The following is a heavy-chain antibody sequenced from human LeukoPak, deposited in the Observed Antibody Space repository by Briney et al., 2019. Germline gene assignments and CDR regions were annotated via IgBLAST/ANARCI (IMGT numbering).Heavy chain of an antibody. CDR2: IGTAGDT. J-gene: IGHJ6*02. CDR1: GFTFSSYD. D-gene: IGHD6-19*01. Sequence: GGSLRLSCAASGFTFSSYDMHWVRQATGKGLEWVSAIGTAGDTYYPGSVKGRFTISRENAKNSLYLQMNSLRAGDTAVYYCARDLKIHYSSGWHYYGMDVWGQGTTVTVSS. CDR3: ARDLKIHYSSGWHYYGMDV. V-gene: IGHV3-13*01.